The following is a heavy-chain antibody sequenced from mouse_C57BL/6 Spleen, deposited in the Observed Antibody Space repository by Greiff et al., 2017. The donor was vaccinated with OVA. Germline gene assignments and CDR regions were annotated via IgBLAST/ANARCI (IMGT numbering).Heavy chain of an antibody. D-gene: IGHD1-1*01. CDR3: TTGGGYGSSWYVDV. CDR2: IDPEDGDT. Sequence: EVQLQQSGAELVRPGASVKLSCTASGFNIKDYYMHWVKQRPEQGLEWIGRIDPEDGDTEYAPKFQGKATMTADTSSNTAYLQLSSLTSEDTAVYYCTTGGGYGSSWYVDVWGTGTTVTVSS. J-gene: IGHJ1*03. CDR1: GFNIKDYY. V-gene: IGHV14-1*01.